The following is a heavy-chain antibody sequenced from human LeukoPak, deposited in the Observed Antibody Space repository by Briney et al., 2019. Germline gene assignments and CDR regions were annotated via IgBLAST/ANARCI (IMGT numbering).Heavy chain of an antibody. Sequence: GGSLRLSCAASGFTFPTYWMHWVRQAPGKGLVWVSRVNGDGSTTTYADSVKGRFTISRDNAKNTVYLQMDSLRAEDTAVYYCTRPQLGDLYAFDIWGQGTMVTVSS. V-gene: IGHV3-74*01. CDR3: TRPQLGDLYAFDI. CDR1: GFTFPTYW. D-gene: IGHD1-1*01. CDR2: VNGDGSTT. J-gene: IGHJ3*02.